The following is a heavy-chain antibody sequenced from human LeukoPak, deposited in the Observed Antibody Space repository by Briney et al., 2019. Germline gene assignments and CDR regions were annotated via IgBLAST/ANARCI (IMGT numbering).Heavy chain of an antibody. CDR1: GFTFSRYS. J-gene: IGHJ4*02. V-gene: IGHV3-48*04. CDR2: IGSGGTTV. Sequence: PGGSLRLSCAASGFTFSRYSMNWIRQAPGKGLEWLSYIGSGGTTVHYADSVKGRFTISRDNAKNSVHLQMNNLRAEDTAMYYCAQSFDNWGQGILVTVSS. CDR3: AQSFDN.